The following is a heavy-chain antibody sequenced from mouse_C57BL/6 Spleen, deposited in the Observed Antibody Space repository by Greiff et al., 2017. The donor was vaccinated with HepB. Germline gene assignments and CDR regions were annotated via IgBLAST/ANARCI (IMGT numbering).Heavy chain of an antibody. CDR1: GYTFTSYW. V-gene: IGHV1-50*01. J-gene: IGHJ2*01. Sequence: VQLQQPGAELVKPGASVKLSCKASGYTFTSYWMQWVKQRPGQGLEWIGEIDPSDSYTNYNQKFKGKATLTVDTSSSTAYMQLSSLTSEDSAVYYCARSIYYYGSREDYWGQGTTLTVSS. CDR2: IDPSDSYT. CDR3: ARSIYYYGSREDY. D-gene: IGHD1-1*01.